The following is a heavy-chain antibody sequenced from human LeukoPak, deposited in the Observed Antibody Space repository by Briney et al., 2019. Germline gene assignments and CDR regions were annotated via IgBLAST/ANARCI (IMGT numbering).Heavy chain of an antibody. Sequence: ASVKVSCKASGYTFTGYYMHWVRQAPGQGLEWMGWINPNSGGTNYAQKFQGRVTMTRDTSISTAYMELSRLRSDDTAVYYCARGGGLQLDEYNWFDPWGQGTLVTVSS. J-gene: IGHJ5*02. CDR3: ARGGGLQLDEYNWFDP. V-gene: IGHV1-2*02. CDR1: GYTFTGYY. D-gene: IGHD6-13*01. CDR2: INPNSGGT.